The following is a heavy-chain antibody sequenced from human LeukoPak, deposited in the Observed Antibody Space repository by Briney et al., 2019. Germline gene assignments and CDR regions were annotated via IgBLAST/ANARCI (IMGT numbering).Heavy chain of an antibody. V-gene: IGHV3-9*01. CDR2: ISWNSGSI. CDR3: AKGGY. D-gene: IGHD3-16*01. CDR1: GFTFDDYA. Sequence: GRSLRLSCAASGFTFDDYAMHWVRQAPGKGLEWVSSISWNSGSIGYADSVKGRFTISRDNAKNSLYLQMNSLRAEDTALYYCAKGGYWGQGTLVTVSS. J-gene: IGHJ4*02.